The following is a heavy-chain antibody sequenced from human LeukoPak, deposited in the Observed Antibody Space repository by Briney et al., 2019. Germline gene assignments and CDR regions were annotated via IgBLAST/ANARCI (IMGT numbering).Heavy chain of an antibody. CDR1: GFTFSSYA. Sequence: GGFLRLSCAASGFTFSSYAMSWVRQAPGKGLEWVSAISGSGGSTYYADSVKGRFTISRDNSKNTLYLQMNSLRAEDTAVYFCAKCPVVSNLKSIDYWGQGTLVTVSS. CDR3: AKCPVVSNLKSIDY. CDR2: ISGSGGST. V-gene: IGHV3-23*01. D-gene: IGHD3-22*01. J-gene: IGHJ4*02.